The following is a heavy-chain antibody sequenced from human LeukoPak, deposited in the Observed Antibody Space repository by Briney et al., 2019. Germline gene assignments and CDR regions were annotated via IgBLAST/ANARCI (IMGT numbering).Heavy chain of an antibody. D-gene: IGHD2-21*02. V-gene: IGHV3-48*04. CDR3: ARDAYCGGDCYPDY. CDR2: ISSSGSTI. J-gene: IGHJ4*02. CDR1: GFTFSSYW. Sequence: PGGSLRLSCAASGFTFSSYWMSWVRQAPGKGLEWVSYISSSGSTIYYADSVKGRFTISRDNAKNSLYLQMNSLRAEDTAVYYCARDAYCGGDCYPDYWGQGTLVTVSS.